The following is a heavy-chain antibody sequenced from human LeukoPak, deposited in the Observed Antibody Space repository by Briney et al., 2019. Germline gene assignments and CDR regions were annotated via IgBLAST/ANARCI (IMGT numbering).Heavy chain of an antibody. D-gene: IGHD2-21*02. J-gene: IGHJ4*02. CDR2: IKQDGSEK. CDR3: ARDKRVVTGQYYFEY. V-gene: IGHV3-7*01. CDR1: GFTFSSYW. Sequence: PGGSLRLSCAASGFTFSSYWMSWVRQAPGKGLEWVANIKQDGSEKYYVDSVKGRFTISRDNAKNSLYLQMNSLRAEDTAVYYCARDKRVVTGQYYFEYWGQGTLVTVSS.